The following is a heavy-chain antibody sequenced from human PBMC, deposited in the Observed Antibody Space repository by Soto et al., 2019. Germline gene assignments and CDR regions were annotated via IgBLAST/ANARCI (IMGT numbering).Heavy chain of an antibody. D-gene: IGHD5-12*01. Sequence: GGSLRLSCAASGFTFSSYAMHWVRQAPGKGLEWVAVISYDGSNKYYADSVKGRFTISRDNCKNTLYLQMNSLRAEDTAVYYCAVQRWLQLGGFDYWGQGTLVTVSS. CDR2: ISYDGSNK. V-gene: IGHV3-30-3*01. CDR3: AVQRWLQLGGFDY. J-gene: IGHJ4*02. CDR1: GFTFSSYA.